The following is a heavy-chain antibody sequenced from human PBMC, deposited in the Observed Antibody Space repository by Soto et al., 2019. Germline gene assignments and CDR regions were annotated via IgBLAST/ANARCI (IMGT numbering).Heavy chain of an antibody. J-gene: IGHJ6*02. V-gene: IGHV3-30-3*01. CDR3: AREGSSSWTVITYYYYYGLDV. CDR1: GFTFSSYA. D-gene: IGHD6-13*01. Sequence: LRLSCAASGFTFSSYAMHWVRQAPGKGLEWVAVISYDGSNKYYADSVKGRFTISRDNSKNTLYLQMNSLRAEDTAVYYCAREGSSSWTVITYYYYYGLDVWGHGTTVTVSS. CDR2: ISYDGSNK.